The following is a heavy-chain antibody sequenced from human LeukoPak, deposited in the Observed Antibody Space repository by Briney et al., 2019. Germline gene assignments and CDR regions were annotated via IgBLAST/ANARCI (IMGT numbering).Heavy chain of an antibody. CDR2: IYTSGST. D-gene: IGHD3-10*01. CDR1: GGSLSSYY. CDR3: ARVDTMVRGVISFRTYYFDY. V-gene: IGHV4-4*07. J-gene: IGHJ4*02. Sequence: SETLSLTCTVSGGSLSSYYWNWIRQPAGKGLEWIGRIYTSGSTNYNPSLKSRVTISVDTFKNQFSLKLSSVTAADTAVYYCARVDTMVRGVISFRTYYFDYWGQGTLVTISS.